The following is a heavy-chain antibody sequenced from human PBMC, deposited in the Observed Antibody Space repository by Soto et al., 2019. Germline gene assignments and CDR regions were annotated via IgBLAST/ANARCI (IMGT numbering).Heavy chain of an antibody. D-gene: IGHD3-22*01. CDR3: VRGDGDYYDGNRYLGRH. Sequence: EVQLVESGGGLVQPGGSLRLSCAASGFTFSSYWMHWDRQAPGKGLVWVSRLKSDGSGTTYADSVKGRLTISRDNAKNSLYLQMNSLRAEDTAVYYCVRGDGDYYDGNRYLGRHWGQGALVTVSS. CDR2: LKSDGSGT. J-gene: IGHJ4*02. V-gene: IGHV3-74*01. CDR1: GFTFSSYW.